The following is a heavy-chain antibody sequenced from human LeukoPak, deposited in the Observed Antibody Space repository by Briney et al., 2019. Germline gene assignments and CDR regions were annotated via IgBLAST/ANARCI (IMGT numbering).Heavy chain of an antibody. V-gene: IGHV3-23*01. CDR3: AKDPSDCSSTSCYLNWFDP. CDR2: ISGSGGST. D-gene: IGHD2-2*01. J-gene: IGHJ5*02. Sequence: PGGSLRLSCAASGFTFSSYSMNWVRQAPGKGLEWVSAISGSGGSTYYADSVKGRFTISRDNSKNTLYLQMNSLRAENTAVYYCAKDPSDCSSTSCYLNWFDPWGQGTLVTVSS. CDR1: GFTFSSYS.